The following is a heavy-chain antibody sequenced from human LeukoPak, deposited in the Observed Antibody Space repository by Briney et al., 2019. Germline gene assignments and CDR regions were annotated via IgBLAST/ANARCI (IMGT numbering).Heavy chain of an antibody. CDR3: ARHKATIFGVVIEGDY. CDR1: GYSFTSYW. Sequence: GESLKISCKGSGYSFTSYWIGWVRQMPGKGLEWMGIIYPGDSDTRYSPSFQGQVTISADKSISTAYLQWSSLKASDTAMYYCARHKATIFGVVIEGDYWGRGTLVTVSS. V-gene: IGHV5-51*01. CDR2: IYPGDSDT. D-gene: IGHD3-3*01. J-gene: IGHJ4*02.